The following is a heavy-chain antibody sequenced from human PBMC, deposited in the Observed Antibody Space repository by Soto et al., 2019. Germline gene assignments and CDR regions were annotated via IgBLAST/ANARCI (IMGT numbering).Heavy chain of an antibody. J-gene: IGHJ6*03. CDR2: ISAYNGNT. CDR3: ARDYPNYYYYYYMDV. V-gene: IGHV1-18*01. CDR1: GYTFTSYG. Sequence: ASVKVSCKASGYTFTSYGISWVRQAPGQGLEWMGWISAYNGNTNYAQKLQGRVTMTTDTSTSTAYMELRSLRSDDTAVYYCARDYPNYYYYYYMDVWGKGTTVTVSS.